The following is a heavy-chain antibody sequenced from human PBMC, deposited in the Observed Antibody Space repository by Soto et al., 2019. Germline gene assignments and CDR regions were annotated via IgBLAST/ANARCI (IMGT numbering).Heavy chain of an antibody. CDR3: ARDGGRNSGGIDY. D-gene: IGHD1-26*01. CDR2: IIPIFGTA. CDR1: GGTFSSYS. Sequence: QVQLVQSGAEVKKPGSSVKVSCKASGGTFSSYSINWVRQAPGQGLEWMGEIIPIFGTANYAQKFQGRVTITADESTSTAYMGRSSLRAEDTAVYYCARDGGRNSGGIDYWGQGTLVTVSS. J-gene: IGHJ4*02. V-gene: IGHV1-69*01.